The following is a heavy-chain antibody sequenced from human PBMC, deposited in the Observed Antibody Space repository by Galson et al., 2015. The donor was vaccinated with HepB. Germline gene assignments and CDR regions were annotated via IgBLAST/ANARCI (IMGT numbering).Heavy chain of an antibody. V-gene: IGHV3-23*01. CDR2: ISGSGGST. CDR3: AKEKGIAVAGLSDY. Sequence: SLRLSCAASGFTFSSYAMSWVRQTPGKGLEWVSAISGSGGSTYYADSVKGRFTISRDNSKNTLYLQMNSLRAEDTAVYYCAKEKGIAVAGLSDYWGQGTLVTVSS. J-gene: IGHJ4*02. CDR1: GFTFSSYA. D-gene: IGHD6-19*01.